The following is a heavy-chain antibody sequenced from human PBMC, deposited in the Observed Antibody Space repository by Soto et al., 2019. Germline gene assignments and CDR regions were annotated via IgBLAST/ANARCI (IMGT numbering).Heavy chain of an antibody. CDR1: GGSISSYY. V-gene: IGHV4-59*01. Sequence: QVQLQESGPGLVKPSETLSLTCTVSGGSISSYYWSWIRQPPGKGLEWIGYIYYSGSTNYNPSLKSRVTISVDTSKNQFSLKLSSVTAADTAVYYCARAHCTNGVCYFLDGMDVWGQGTTVTVSS. CDR2: IYYSGST. CDR3: ARAHCTNGVCYFLDGMDV. D-gene: IGHD2-8*01. J-gene: IGHJ6*02.